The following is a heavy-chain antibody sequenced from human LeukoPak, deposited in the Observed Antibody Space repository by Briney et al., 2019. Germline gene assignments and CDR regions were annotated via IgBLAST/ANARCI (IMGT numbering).Heavy chain of an antibody. V-gene: IGHV4-34*01. CDR1: GGSFSGYY. D-gene: IGHD3-10*01. CDR3: ARMQAYGSGSYFLQY. J-gene: IGHJ4*02. Sequence: SETLSLTCAVYGGSFSGYYCSWIRQPPGKGLEGSGEINHSGSTNYNPSLKSRVTISVDTSKNQFSLKLSSVTAADAAVYYCARMQAYGSGSYFLQYWGQGTLVTVSS. CDR2: INHSGST.